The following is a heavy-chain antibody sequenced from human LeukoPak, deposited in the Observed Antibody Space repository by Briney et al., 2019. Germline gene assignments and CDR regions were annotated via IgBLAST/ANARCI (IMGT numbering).Heavy chain of an antibody. CDR2: ISYDGSNK. J-gene: IGHJ5*02. CDR1: DFTFSSYA. V-gene: IGHV3-30*03. Sequence: GGSLRLSCAACDFTFSSYAIRWVRQAPGKGLEWVADISYDGSNKYYADSVKGRFTISRDNSKNTLYLQMNSLRAEDTAGHYSAISAIWFDRWGQGTLVTVSS. D-gene: IGHD3-16*02. CDR3: AISAIWFDR.